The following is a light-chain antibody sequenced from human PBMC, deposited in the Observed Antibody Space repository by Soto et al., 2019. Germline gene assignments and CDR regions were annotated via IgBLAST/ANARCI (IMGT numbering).Light chain of an antibody. CDR1: QGISSW. J-gene: IGKJ1*01. CDR2: SAS. V-gene: IGKV1-12*01. CDR3: QQANSFPPT. Sequence: DIQMTQSLSSVSASVGDRVTITCRASQGISSWLVWYQQKPGKAPKALIYSASSLHSGVPSRFSGSGSGTDFTLTISSLQPEDFATYYCQQANSFPPTFGQGTKVDIK.